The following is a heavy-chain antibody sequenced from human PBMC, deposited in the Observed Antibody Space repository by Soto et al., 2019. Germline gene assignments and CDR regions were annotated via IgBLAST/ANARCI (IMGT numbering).Heavy chain of an antibody. CDR1: GASVNTAPYY. CDR2: IYYSGST. D-gene: IGHD3-22*01. J-gene: IGHJ4*02. V-gene: IGHV4-61*01. CDR3: AIYYYSFYDTNGYDPDFDY. Sequence: SETLSLTCTVSGASVNTAPYYWSCIWQPPGKRLEWIGYIYYSGSTNYNPSLKSRVSISLDTSKDQYSLNLSSVTGADTAVYFCAIYYYSFYDTNGYDPDFDYWGQGTLVTVSS.